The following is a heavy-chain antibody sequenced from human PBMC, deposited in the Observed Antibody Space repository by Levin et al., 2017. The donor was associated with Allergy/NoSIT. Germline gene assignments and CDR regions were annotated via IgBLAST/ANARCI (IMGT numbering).Heavy chain of an antibody. Sequence: SVKVSCKASGGTFSSYAISWVRQAPGQGLEWMGGIIPIFGTANYAQKFQGRVTITADKSTSSAYMELSSLRSEDTAVYYCARARPLECSGGSCYIHYYYMDVWGKGTTVTVSS. CDR3: ARARPLECSGGSCYIHYYYMDV. V-gene: IGHV1-69*06. CDR2: IIPIFGTA. CDR1: GGTFSSYA. D-gene: IGHD2-15*01. J-gene: IGHJ6*03.